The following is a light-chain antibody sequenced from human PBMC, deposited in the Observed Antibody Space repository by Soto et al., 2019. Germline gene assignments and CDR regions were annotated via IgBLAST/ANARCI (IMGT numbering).Light chain of an antibody. Sequence: QSDLTQPASVSGSPGQSITISCTGTSSDVGGYNYVSWYQQHPGKAPKLMIYDVSNRPSGVSNRFSGSKSGNTASLTISGLQAEDDADYYCSSYTSSSTPYVFGTGTKVTVL. J-gene: IGLJ1*01. CDR1: SSDVGGYNY. CDR2: DVS. CDR3: SSYTSSSTPYV. V-gene: IGLV2-14*01.